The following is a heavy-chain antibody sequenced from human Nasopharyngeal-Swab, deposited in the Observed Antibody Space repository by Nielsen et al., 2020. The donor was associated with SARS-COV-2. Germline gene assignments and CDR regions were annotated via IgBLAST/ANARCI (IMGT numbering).Heavy chain of an antibody. D-gene: IGHD1-26*01. CDR2: IYYSGST. V-gene: IGHV4-59*01. CDR3: ARVWGATCLN. J-gene: IGHJ4*02. Sequence: CIGQPPGKGLEWIGYIYYSGSTNYNPSLKSRVTISVDTSKNQFSLKLSSVTAADTAVYYCARVWGATCLNWGQGTLVTVSS.